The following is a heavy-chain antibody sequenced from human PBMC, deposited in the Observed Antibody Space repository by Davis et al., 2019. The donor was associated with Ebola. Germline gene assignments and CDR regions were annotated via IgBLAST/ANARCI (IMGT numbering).Heavy chain of an antibody. D-gene: IGHD2-2*01. CDR3: SKCRSSTSCYYFQH. CDR2: TSGSGGST. J-gene: IGHJ1*01. Sequence: GESLKISCAASGFTFSSYAMSWVRQAPGKGLEWVSATSGSGGSTYYADSVKGRFTISRDNSKNTLYLQMNSLRAEDTAVYYCSKCRSSTSCYYFQHWGQGTLVTVSS. V-gene: IGHV3-23*01. CDR1: GFTFSSYA.